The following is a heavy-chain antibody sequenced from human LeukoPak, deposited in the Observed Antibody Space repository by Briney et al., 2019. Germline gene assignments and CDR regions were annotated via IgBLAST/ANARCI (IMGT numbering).Heavy chain of an antibody. D-gene: IGHD5-18*01. Sequence: ASVNVSFKASGYTFTGYYMHWVRQAPGQGLEWMGWINPNSGGTNYAQKFQGRVTMTRDTSISTAYMELSRLRSDDTAVYYCARVRVGYISHLDCWGQGTLVTVSS. CDR3: ARVRVGYISHLDC. J-gene: IGHJ4*02. V-gene: IGHV1-2*02. CDR2: INPNSGGT. CDR1: GYTFTGYY.